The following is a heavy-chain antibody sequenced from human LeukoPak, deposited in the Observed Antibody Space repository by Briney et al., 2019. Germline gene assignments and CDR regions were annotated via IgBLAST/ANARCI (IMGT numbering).Heavy chain of an antibody. J-gene: IGHJ4*02. CDR1: GYTVTKFG. V-gene: IGHV1-18*01. Sequence: GASVKVSCKASGYTVTKFGISWVRQAPGQGLECLGWISAYNGQTHYAQKFQGRVTMTTDSSTNTAYMDLLSLRSDDTAVYYCARESNYYDTRGYQTYYFDYWGQGTLVTVSS. CDR2: ISAYNGQT. D-gene: IGHD3-22*01. CDR3: ARESNYYDTRGYQTYYFDY.